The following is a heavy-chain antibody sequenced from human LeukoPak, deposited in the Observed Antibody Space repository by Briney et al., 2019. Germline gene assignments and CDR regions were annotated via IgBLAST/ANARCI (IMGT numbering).Heavy chain of an antibody. J-gene: IGHJ1*01. V-gene: IGHV1-2*02. D-gene: IGHD3-22*01. CDR2: INPNSGGT. CDR3: ARGSYDSSDFEYFHH. Sequence: GASVKVSCKASGYTFTRYYMHWVRQAPGQGLGWMGWINPNSGGTNFAQKFQGRVTMTRDTSISTAYMELSRLRSDDTAVYYCARGSYDSSDFEYFHHWGQGTLVTVSS. CDR1: GYTFTRYY.